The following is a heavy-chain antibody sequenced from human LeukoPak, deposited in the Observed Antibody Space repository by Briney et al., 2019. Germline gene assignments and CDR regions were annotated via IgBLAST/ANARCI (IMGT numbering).Heavy chain of an antibody. CDR2: IYSGGNT. CDR3: ARVPWELLYFDY. Sequence: PGGSLRLSCTVSGFTVSINSMSWVRQAPGKGLEWVSFIYSGGNTHYSDSVKGRLTISRDNSKNTLYLQMNSLRADDTAVYYCARVPWELLYFDYWGQGTLVTVSS. J-gene: IGHJ4*02. D-gene: IGHD1-26*01. V-gene: IGHV3-53*05. CDR1: GFTVSINS.